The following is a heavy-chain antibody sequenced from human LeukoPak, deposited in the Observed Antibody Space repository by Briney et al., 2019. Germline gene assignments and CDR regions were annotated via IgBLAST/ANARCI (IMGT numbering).Heavy chain of an antibody. J-gene: IGHJ4*02. V-gene: IGHV1-18*01. D-gene: IGHD5-18*01. CDR2: ISAYNGNT. CDR3: ARSEYTFGPIGY. CDR1: GYTFTSYG. Sequence: ASVKVSCKASGYTFTSYGISWVRQAPGQGLEWMGWISAYNGNTNYAQKLQGRVTMTTDTSTSTAYMELSRLTSDDSAVYFCARSEYTFGPIGYWGQGTLVTVSS.